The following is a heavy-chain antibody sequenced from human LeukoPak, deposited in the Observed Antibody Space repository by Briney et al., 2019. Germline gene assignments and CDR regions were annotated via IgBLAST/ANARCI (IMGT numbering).Heavy chain of an antibody. D-gene: IGHD6-19*01. CDR3: AKDKEAQQWLLFWGYFDY. V-gene: IGHV3-23*01. CDR2: ISGSGGST. CDR1: GFTFSSYA. J-gene: IGHJ4*02. Sequence: GGSLRLSCAASGFTFSSYAMSWVRQAPGKGLEWVSAISGSGGSTYYADSVKGRFTISRDNSKNTLYLQMNSLRAEDTAVYYCAKDKEAQQWLLFWGYFDYWGQGTLVTVSS.